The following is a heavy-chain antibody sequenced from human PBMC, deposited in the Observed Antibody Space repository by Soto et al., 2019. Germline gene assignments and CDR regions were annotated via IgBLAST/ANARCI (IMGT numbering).Heavy chain of an antibody. CDR3: ARDSPRYSGSYPPAY. CDR1: GFTFSSYS. V-gene: IGHV3-48*01. Sequence: EVQLVESGGGLVQPGGSLRLSCAASGFTFSSYSMNWVRQAPGKGLEWVSYISSSSSTIHYSDSVKGRFTISRENAKNSLYLQINSLRAEDTAVYYCARDSPRYSGSYPPAYWGQGTLVTVSS. D-gene: IGHD1-26*01. CDR2: ISSSSSTI. J-gene: IGHJ4*02.